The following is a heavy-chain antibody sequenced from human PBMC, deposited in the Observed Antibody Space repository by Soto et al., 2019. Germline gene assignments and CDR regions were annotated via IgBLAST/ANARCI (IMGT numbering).Heavy chain of an antibody. CDR2: ISGSGGST. V-gene: IGHV3-23*01. D-gene: IGHD5-12*01. J-gene: IGHJ6*02. Sequence: GGSLRLSCAASGFTFSSYAMSWVRQAPGKGLEWVSAISGSGGSTYYADSVKGRFTISRDNSKNTLYLQMNSLRAEDTAVYYCAKGGGGYGHYYYYGMDVWGQGTTVTVS. CDR1: GFTFSSYA. CDR3: AKGGGGYGHYYYYGMDV.